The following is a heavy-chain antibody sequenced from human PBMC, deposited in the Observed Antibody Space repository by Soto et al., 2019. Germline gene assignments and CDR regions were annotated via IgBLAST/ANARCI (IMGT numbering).Heavy chain of an antibody. J-gene: IGHJ4*02. D-gene: IGHD2-15*01. CDR3: AREEYCSGGSCYSNLGY. Sequence: ASVKGSCKASGYTFTSYYMHWVRQAPGQGLEWMGIINPSGGSTSYAQKFQGRVTMTRDTSTSTVYMELSSLRSEDTAVYYCAREEYCSGGSCYSNLGYWGQGTLVTVSS. CDR1: GYTFTSYY. V-gene: IGHV1-46*01. CDR2: INPSGGST.